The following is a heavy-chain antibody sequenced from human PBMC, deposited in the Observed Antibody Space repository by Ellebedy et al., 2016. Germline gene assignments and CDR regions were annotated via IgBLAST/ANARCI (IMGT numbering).Heavy chain of an antibody. CDR3: ARVLYSYGYGHYLYMDV. D-gene: IGHD5-12*01. V-gene: IGHV1-69*13. CDR2: IIPISGTT. J-gene: IGHJ6*03. CDR1: GGTFRRYG. Sequence: SVKVSCXASGGTFRRYGISWVRQAPGQGLEWMGGIIPISGTTNYAQKFKGRVTITADEPTSTAYMELSSLRSDDTAVYYCARVLYSYGYGHYLYMDVWGKGTTVTVSS.